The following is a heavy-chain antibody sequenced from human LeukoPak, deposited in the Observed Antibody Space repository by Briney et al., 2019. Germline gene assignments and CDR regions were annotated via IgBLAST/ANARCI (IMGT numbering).Heavy chain of an antibody. Sequence: ASVKVSCKASGYTFTSYDINWVRQATRQGLEWMGWMNPRSGNTGYAQNFQGRVTMTRNTSITTSYMELSSLRSEDTAVYYCARASRTYYGDYLYYFDSWGQGTQVTVSS. J-gene: IGHJ4*02. V-gene: IGHV1-8*01. D-gene: IGHD4-17*01. CDR3: ARASRTYYGDYLYYFDS. CDR2: MNPRSGNT. CDR1: GYTFTSYD.